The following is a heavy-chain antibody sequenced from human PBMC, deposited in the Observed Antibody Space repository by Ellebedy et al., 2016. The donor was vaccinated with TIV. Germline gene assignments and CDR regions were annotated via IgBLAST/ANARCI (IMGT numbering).Heavy chain of an antibody. CDR3: VREGSDV. V-gene: IGHV3-9*01. J-gene: IGHJ3*01. Sequence: SLKISXAASGFTFENFAMYWVRQAPGKGLEWVSAISRSGDRTGYADSVKGRFTISRDNTENSFYLQMNSLRLEDTALYYCVREGSDVWGQGTMVTVS. CDR2: ISRSGDRT. D-gene: IGHD3-10*01. CDR1: GFTFENFA.